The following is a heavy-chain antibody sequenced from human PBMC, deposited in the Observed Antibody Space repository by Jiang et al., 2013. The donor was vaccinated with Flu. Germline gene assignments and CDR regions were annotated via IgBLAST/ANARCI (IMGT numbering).Heavy chain of an antibody. Sequence: SLTCSVSGGSLSNYYWSWIRQSPGKALEWIGYVYYTGITNYNPSLKSRVTISADTSKNQFSLKVSSVTAADTAVYYCARGWDSTSRYYYSYGMDVWGQGTTGHRLL. D-gene: IGHD2-2*01. CDR1: GGSLSNYY. J-gene: IGHJ6*02. CDR2: VYYTGIT. CDR3: ARGWDSTSRYYYSYGMDV. V-gene: IGHV4-59*01.